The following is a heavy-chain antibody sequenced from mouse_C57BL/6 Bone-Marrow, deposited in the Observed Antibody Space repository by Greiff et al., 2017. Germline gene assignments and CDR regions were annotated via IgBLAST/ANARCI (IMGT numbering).Heavy chain of an antibody. CDR2: IYPSDSET. J-gene: IGHJ4*01. CDR1: GYTFTSYW. D-gene: IGHD1-1*01. CDR3: ASPTVAEGMDY. Sequence: QVQLQQPGAELVRPGSSVKLSCKASGYTFTSYWMHWVKQRPIQGLEWIGNIYPSDSETHYNQKFKDKATLTVDKSSSTAYMQLSSLTSEDSAVYYCASPTVAEGMDYWGQGTSVTVSS. V-gene: IGHV1-52*01.